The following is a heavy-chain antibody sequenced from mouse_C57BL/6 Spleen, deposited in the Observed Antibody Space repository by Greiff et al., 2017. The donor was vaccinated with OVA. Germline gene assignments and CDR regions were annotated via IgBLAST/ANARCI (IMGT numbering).Heavy chain of an antibody. D-gene: IGHD1-1*01. CDR2: INPGSGGT. CDR3: ARSGILRSLDY. J-gene: IGHJ2*01. CDR1: GYAFTNYL. Sequence: QVQLKESGAELVRPGTSVKVSCKASGYAFTNYLIEWVKQRPGQGLEWIGVINPGSGGTNYNEKFKGKATLTADKSSSTAYMQLSSLTSEDSAVYFCARSGILRSLDYWGQGTTLTVSS. V-gene: IGHV1-54*01.